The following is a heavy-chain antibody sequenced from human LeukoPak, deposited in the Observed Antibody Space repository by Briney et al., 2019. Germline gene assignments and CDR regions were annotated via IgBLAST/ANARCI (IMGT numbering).Heavy chain of an antibody. J-gene: IGHJ3*02. CDR2: ISSSSSYI. CDR3: ASIPYDYVWGSYRYPNDAFDI. CDR1: GFTFSSYS. V-gene: IGHV3-21*01. Sequence: GGSLRLFCAASGFTFSSYSMNWLRQATGKGVEWVSYISSSSSYIYYADSVKGLYTISRDNAKNSLYLQMNSQRAEDTAVYYCASIPYDYVWGSYRYPNDAFDIWGQETMVTVSS. D-gene: IGHD3-16*02.